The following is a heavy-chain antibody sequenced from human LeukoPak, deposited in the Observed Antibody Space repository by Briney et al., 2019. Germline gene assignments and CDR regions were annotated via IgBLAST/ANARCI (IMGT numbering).Heavy chain of an antibody. CDR2: INGGNDNT. D-gene: IGHD7-27*01. CDR3: ATGDPRNY. V-gene: IGHV1-3*01. Sequence: GSVRVSCKASGYTFTSYAMHWVRQAPGQRPEWMGWINGGNDNTKYSQKLQGRLTITSDTSASTAYMELSSLRSEDTAVYYCATGDPRNYWGQGTLVTVSA. CDR1: GYTFTSYA. J-gene: IGHJ4*02.